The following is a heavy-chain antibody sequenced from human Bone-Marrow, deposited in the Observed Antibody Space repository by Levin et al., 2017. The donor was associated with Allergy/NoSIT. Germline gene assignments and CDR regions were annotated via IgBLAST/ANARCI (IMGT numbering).Heavy chain of an antibody. CDR1: GGSVSSSDYC. CDR3: ARESRRSWEYYFYMDV. J-gene: IGHJ6*03. CDR2: TCFSGST. D-gene: IGHD2/OR15-2a*01. V-gene: IGHV4-31*03. Sequence: SQTLSLTCTVSGGSVSSSDYCWTWIRQHAGKGLEWIGYTCFSGSTFYNPSLMGRGSLSLDTFKNQFSLELTSVTAADAAVYFCARESRRSWEYYFYMDVWGTGTTVTVSS.